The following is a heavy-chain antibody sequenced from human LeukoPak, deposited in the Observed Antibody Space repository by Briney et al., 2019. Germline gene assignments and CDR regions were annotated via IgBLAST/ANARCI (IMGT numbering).Heavy chain of an antibody. V-gene: IGHV3-23*01. CDR3: AKAPVGHCSGAFCYHFDS. CDR1: GFTFSTYA. Sequence: PGGSLRLSCAASGFTFSTYAMSWVRQTPGKGLEWVAAISGDNPGTYHANSVKGPFTISRDNSKNTLHLQMSGLRAEDTARYYCAKAPVGHCSGAFCYHFDSWGQGTLVTVSS. CDR2: ISGDNPGT. J-gene: IGHJ4*02. D-gene: IGHD2-15*01.